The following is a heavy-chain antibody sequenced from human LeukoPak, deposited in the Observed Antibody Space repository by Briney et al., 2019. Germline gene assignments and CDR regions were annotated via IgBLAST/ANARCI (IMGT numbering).Heavy chain of an antibody. Sequence: GSLRLSCEAFGFTFSSYAMSWVRQAPGKGLEWVSVISGSGDSTYYADSVEGRCTISRDNSKDALYLQMNSLRAEDTAVYYCARVGYSGYDYDYWGQGTLVTVSS. CDR2: ISGSGDST. J-gene: IGHJ4*02. CDR1: GFTFSSYA. CDR3: ARVGYSGYDYDY. V-gene: IGHV3-23*01. D-gene: IGHD5-12*01.